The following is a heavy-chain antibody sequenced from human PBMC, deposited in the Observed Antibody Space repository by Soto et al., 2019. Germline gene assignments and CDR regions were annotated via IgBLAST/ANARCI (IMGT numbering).Heavy chain of an antibody. CDR2: IYYSGST. CDR3: ARHLLLYYYDSSGYYLRDAFDI. CDR1: GGSTSSSSYY. Sequence: SETLSLTCTVSGGSTSSSSYYWGWIRQPPGKGLEWIGSIYYSGSTYYNPSLKSRVTISVDTSKNQFSLKLSSVTAADTAVYYCARHLLLYYYDSSGYYLRDAFDIWGQGTMVTVSS. V-gene: IGHV4-39*01. D-gene: IGHD3-22*01. J-gene: IGHJ3*02.